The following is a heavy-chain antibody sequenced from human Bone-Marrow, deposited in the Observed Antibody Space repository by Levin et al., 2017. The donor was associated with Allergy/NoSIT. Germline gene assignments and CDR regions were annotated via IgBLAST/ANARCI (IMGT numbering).Heavy chain of an antibody. D-gene: IGHD1-14*01. V-gene: IGHV5-51*01. CDR2: IYLGDSET. Sequence: GGSLRLSCEVAGSSFTTNWIGWVRQMPGKGLEWMGIIYLGDSETRYSPSFQGQVTISADKSSRTAYLQWSSLQASDTATYYCARRAGNYYGMNVWGQGTTVTVSS. CDR3: ARRAGNYYGMNV. CDR1: GSSFTTNW. J-gene: IGHJ6*02.